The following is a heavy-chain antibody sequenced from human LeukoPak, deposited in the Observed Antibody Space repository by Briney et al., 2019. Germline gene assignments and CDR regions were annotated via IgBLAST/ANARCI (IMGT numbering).Heavy chain of an antibody. D-gene: IGHD1-26*01. V-gene: IGHV1-2*02. CDR1: GYTFTGYY. CDR2: INPNSGGT. Sequence: ASVKVSCKASGYTFTGYYMHWVRQAPGQGLEWMGWINPNSGGTNYAQKFQGRVTMTRDTSISTAYMEPSRLRSDDTAVYYCASPVGARYYYYMDVWGKGTTVTVSS. CDR3: ASPVGARYYYYMDV. J-gene: IGHJ6*03.